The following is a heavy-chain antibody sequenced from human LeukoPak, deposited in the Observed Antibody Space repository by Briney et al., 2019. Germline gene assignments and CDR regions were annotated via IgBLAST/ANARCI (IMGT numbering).Heavy chain of an antibody. CDR3: ARDSVGGYNMYYFDY. J-gene: IGHJ4*02. D-gene: IGHD5-24*01. V-gene: IGHV1-2*02. CDR2: INPNSGGT. Sequence: ASVKVSCKASGYTFTSYGGISWVRQAPGQGLEWMGWINPNSGGTNYAQKFQGRVTMTRDTSISTAYMELSRLRADDTAVYYCARDSVGGYNMYYFDYWGQGTLVTVSS. CDR1: GYTFTSYG.